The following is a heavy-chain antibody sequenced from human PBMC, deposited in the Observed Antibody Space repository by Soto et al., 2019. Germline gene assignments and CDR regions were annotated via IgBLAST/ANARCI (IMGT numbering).Heavy chain of an antibody. CDR2: ISWNSGSI. J-gene: IGHJ4*02. CDR3: VAYCSGGSCYPNTFDY. Sequence: EVQLVESGGGLVQPGRSLRLSCAASGFTFDDYAMHWVRQAPGKGLEWVSGISWNSGSIGYADSVKGRFTISRDNAKNSLYLQMNSLRAEDTALYYCVAYCSGGSCYPNTFDYWGQGPLVTVSS. V-gene: IGHV3-9*01. CDR1: GFTFDDYA. D-gene: IGHD2-15*01.